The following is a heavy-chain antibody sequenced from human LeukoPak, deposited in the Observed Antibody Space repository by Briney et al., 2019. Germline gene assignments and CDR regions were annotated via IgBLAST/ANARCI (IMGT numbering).Heavy chain of an antibody. V-gene: IGHV1-18*01. CDR3: ARRYYYDSSGYYARFDY. Sequence: ASVKVSCKASGYTFTSYGISWVRQAPGQGLEWMGWISAYNGNTNYAQKLQGRVTMTTDTSTSTAYMELRSLRSDDTAVYYCARRYYYDSSGYYARFDYWGQGTLVTVSS. CDR2: ISAYNGNT. D-gene: IGHD3-22*01. CDR1: GYTFTSYG. J-gene: IGHJ4*02.